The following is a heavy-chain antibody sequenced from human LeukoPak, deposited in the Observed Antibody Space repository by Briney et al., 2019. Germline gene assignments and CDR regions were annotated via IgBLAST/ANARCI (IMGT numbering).Heavy chain of an antibody. CDR1: GGTFSSYA. Sequence: SVKVSCKASGGTFSSYAISWVRQAPGQGLEWMGGIIPIFGTANYAQKFQGRVTITTDESTSTAYMELSSLRSEDTAVYYCARSEMVRGVINWFDPWGQGTLVTASS. J-gene: IGHJ5*02. CDR2: IIPIFGTA. D-gene: IGHD3-10*01. CDR3: ARSEMVRGVINWFDP. V-gene: IGHV1-69*05.